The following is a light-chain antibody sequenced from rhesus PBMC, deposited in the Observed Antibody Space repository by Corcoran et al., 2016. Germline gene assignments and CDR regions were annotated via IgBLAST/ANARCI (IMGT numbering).Light chain of an antibody. Sequence: DIQMTQSPSSLSASVGDTVTITCRASQGISNYLAWYQQKPGKAPKPLIYYASNWESGVPSRLSGRGTGTDFTLTISSLQPEDFAMYYCQQHNSYPFTFGPGTKLDIK. V-gene: IGKV1S14*01. J-gene: IGKJ3*01. CDR2: YAS. CDR1: QGISNY. CDR3: QQHNSYPFT.